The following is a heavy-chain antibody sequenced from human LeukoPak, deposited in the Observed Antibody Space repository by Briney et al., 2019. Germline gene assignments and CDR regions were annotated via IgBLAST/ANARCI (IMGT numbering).Heavy chain of an antibody. CDR3: ARASAVGDYDAFDI. V-gene: IGHV4-31*03. J-gene: IGHJ3*02. Sequence: SETLSLTCTVSGGSISSGGYYWSWIRQHPGKGLEWIGYIYYSGSTYYNPSLKSRVTISVDTSKNQFSLKLSSVTAADTAAYYCARASAVGDYDAFDIWGQGTMVTVSS. CDR1: GGSISSGGYY. D-gene: IGHD1-26*01. CDR2: IYYSGST.